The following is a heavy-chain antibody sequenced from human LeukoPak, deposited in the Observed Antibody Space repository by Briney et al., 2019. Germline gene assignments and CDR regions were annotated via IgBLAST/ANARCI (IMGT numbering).Heavy chain of an antibody. CDR3: ATGGGDRPDY. D-gene: IGHD2-21*02. Sequence: SQTLSLTCTVSGGSISSSSYYWGWIRQPPGKGLEWIGSIYYSGSTYYNPSLKSRVTISVDTSKNQFSLKLSSVTAADTAVYYCATGGGDRPDYWGQGTLVTVSS. J-gene: IGHJ4*02. V-gene: IGHV4-39*01. CDR1: GGSISSSSYY. CDR2: IYYSGST.